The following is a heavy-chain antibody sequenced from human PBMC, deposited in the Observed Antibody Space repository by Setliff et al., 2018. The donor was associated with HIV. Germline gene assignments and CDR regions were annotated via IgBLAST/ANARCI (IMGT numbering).Heavy chain of an antibody. CDR1: GASISTYY. CDR3: ARLRSELGVFDY. Sequence: PSETLSLTCTVSGASISTYYWSWIRQPPGKGLEWIGYIYYSGSTNYNPSLKSRVTISVDTSKNQFSMKLRSVTAADTAVYYCARLRSELGVFDYWVQGTLVTVSS. CDR2: IYYSGST. D-gene: IGHD1-26*01. J-gene: IGHJ4*02. V-gene: IGHV4-59*08.